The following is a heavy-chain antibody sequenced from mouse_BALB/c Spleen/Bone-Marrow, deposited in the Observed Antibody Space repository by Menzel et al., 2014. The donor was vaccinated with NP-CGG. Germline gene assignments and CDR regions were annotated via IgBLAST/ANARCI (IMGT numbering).Heavy chain of an antibody. Sequence: VQLKESGAELVKPGAPVKLSCTASGFNIKDTYIHWVKQRPEQGLEWIGRVDPANGNTKYAPKFQGKATITADTSSNTAYLRLSSPTSEGTAVYYCARRFGNSPRDSAMVNWGRGTSVTVSS. CDR2: VDPANGNT. CDR3: ARRFGNSPRDSAMVN. CDR1: GFNIKDTY. D-gene: IGHD2-1*01. V-gene: IGHV14-3*02. J-gene: IGHJ4*01.